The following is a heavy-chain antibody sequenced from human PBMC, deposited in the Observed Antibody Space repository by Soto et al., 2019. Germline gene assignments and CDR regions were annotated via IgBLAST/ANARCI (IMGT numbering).Heavy chain of an antibody. CDR2: INPNSGGT. Sequence: ASVKVSCKASGYTFTGYYMHWVRQAPGQGLEWMGWINPNSGGTNYAQKFQGRVTMTRDTSISTAYMELSRLRSDDTAVYYCASRGGGYCSSTSCSNTGPYYHYGMDVWGQGTTVTVSS. CDR1: GYTFTGYY. J-gene: IGHJ6*02. D-gene: IGHD2-2*01. V-gene: IGHV1-2*02. CDR3: ASRGGGYCSSTSCSNTGPYYHYGMDV.